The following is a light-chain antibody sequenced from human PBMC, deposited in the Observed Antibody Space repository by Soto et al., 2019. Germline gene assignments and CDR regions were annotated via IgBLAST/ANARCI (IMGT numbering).Light chain of an antibody. Sequence: QSALTQPPSASGSPGQSVTISCTGTSSDVGGSNYVSWYQQHPGKAPKLMIYEVSNRASGVPDRFSGSKSGNTASLTVSGLQAEDEADYYCSSSAGRKEVFGGGTKVTVL. V-gene: IGLV2-8*01. J-gene: IGLJ2*01. CDR1: SSDVGGSNY. CDR3: SSSAGRKEV. CDR2: EVS.